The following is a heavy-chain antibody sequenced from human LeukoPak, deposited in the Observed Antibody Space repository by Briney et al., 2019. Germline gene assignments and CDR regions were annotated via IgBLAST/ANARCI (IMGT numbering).Heavy chain of an antibody. J-gene: IGHJ4*02. Sequence: GGSLRLSCAASGFTFSNAWLSWVRQAPGKGLAWVGRIRSKTDGGTTDYAAPVKGSFTISRDDSKNTLYLQMNSLKIEDIGVYYCTAGTWGFGDFWGQGTLVTVSS. V-gene: IGHV3-15*01. CDR2: IRSKTDGGTT. CDR1: GFTFSNAW. CDR3: TAGTWGFGDF. D-gene: IGHD7-27*01.